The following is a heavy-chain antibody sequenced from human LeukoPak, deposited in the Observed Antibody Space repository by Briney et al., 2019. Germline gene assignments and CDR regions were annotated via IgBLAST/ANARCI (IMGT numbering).Heavy chain of an antibody. D-gene: IGHD3-16*02. CDR3: ARAPKRVWGSYRPFDY. V-gene: IGHV1-8*01. CDR2: MNPNSGNT. J-gene: IGHJ4*02. Sequence: ASVKVFCKASGYTFTSYDINWVRQATGQGLEWMGWMNPNSGNTGYAQKFQGRVTMTRNTSISTAYMELSSLRSEDTAVYYCARAPKRVWGSYRPFDYWGQGTLVTVSS. CDR1: GYTFTSYD.